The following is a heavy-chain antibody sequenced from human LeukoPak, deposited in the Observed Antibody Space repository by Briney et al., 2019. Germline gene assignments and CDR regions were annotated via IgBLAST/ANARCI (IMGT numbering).Heavy chain of an antibody. CDR2: IWYDGSNK. J-gene: IGHJ4*02. Sequence: GGSLRLSCAASGFTFSDYGVHWVRQAPGKGLEWVAVIWYDGSNKYYADSVKGRFTISRDNSKNTLYLQMNSLRAEDTAVYYCARDYSGGYEGQDYWGQGTLVTVSS. CDR3: ARDYSGGYEGQDY. CDR1: GFTFSDYG. D-gene: IGHD5-12*01. V-gene: IGHV3-33*01.